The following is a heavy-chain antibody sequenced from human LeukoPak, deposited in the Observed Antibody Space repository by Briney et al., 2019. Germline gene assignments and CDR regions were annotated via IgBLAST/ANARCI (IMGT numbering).Heavy chain of an antibody. V-gene: IGHV3-23*01. CDR3: AKGNRFGSGSYSEY. CDR1: GFTFSSYA. D-gene: IGHD3-10*01. Sequence: PGGSLRLSCAASGFTFSSYAMIWVRQAPGKGVEWVSGISGSGGRTYNADSVKGRFTISRDNPKNTLYLQMNSLRIDDTAVYYCAKGNRFGSGSYSEYWGQGTLVTVSS. J-gene: IGHJ4*02. CDR2: ISGSGGRT.